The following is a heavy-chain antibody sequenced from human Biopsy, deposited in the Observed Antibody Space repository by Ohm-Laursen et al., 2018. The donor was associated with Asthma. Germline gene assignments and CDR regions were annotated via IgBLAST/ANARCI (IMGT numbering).Heavy chain of an antibody. D-gene: IGHD3-3*01. J-gene: IGHJ4*02. CDR1: GFTFRSYA. CDR2: GGSYYDGGLK. Sequence: SLRLSCAASGFTFRSYAMHWVRQAPGKGLEWVAVGGSYYDGGLKYYADSVNGRFTVSRDDSKNTLYLQMNSLSPDDTAVCYCARDVTEWYLPAFDFWGQGTLVTVSS. CDR3: ARDVTEWYLPAFDF. V-gene: IGHV3-30-3*01.